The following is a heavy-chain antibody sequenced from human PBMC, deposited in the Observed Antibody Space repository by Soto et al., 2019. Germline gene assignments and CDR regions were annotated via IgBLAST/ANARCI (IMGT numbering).Heavy chain of an antibody. Sequence: SQTLSLTCGISGDSVSSNSVAWNWIRQSPSRGLEWLGRTYYKSKWYNDYAVSVKSRITINRDTSKNQFSLRLNSVTPEDTAVYYCARATYDAWLVRDYYYMDVWGKGTTVTVSS. CDR1: GDSVSSNSVA. V-gene: IGHV6-1*01. CDR3: ARATYDAWLVRDYYYMDV. J-gene: IGHJ6*03. CDR2: TYYKSKWYN. D-gene: IGHD6-19*01.